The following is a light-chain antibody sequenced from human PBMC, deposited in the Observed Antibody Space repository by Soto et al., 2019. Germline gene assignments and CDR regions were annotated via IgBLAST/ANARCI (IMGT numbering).Light chain of an antibody. J-gene: IGKJ3*01. Sequence: IAMAQAPATLSVSPGERATLSCSVCLSVGRQLAWCLQSPGQACRLLIYGASYRATGIPARFSGSGSGTDFSLIISSLQSEDFAVYYCQQYDNWPPFTFGPGTKVDIK. CDR2: GAS. CDR3: QQYDNWPPFT. CDR1: LSVGRQ. V-gene: IGKV3-15*01.